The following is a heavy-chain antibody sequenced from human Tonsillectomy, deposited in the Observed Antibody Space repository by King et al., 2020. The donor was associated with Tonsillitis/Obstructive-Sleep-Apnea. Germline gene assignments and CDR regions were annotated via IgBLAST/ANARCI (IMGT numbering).Heavy chain of an antibody. CDR2: IDPSDSRT. Sequence: VQLVESGAEVKKPGESLRISCQVSGYSFTSYWITWVRQMPGKGLEWMGKIDPSDSRTNYSPSFQGHVTISADKSISTAYLQWSSLKASDTAVYYCARHVSGTVGALVARGYYSGMDVWGQGTTVTVSS. J-gene: IGHJ6*02. CDR1: GYSFTSYW. V-gene: IGHV5-10-1*03. D-gene: IGHD3-10*01. CDR3: ARHVSGTVGALVARGYYSGMDV.